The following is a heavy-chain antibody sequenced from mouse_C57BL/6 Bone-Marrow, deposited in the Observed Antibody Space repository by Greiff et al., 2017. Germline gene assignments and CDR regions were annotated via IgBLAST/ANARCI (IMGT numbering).Heavy chain of an antibody. Sequence: VQLQQSGAELVRPGASVKLSCTASGFNIKDDYMHWVKQRPEQGLEWIGWIDPENGDTEYASKFQGKATITADTSSNTAYLQLSSLTSEDTAVYYCLYYYGSSSYSGQGTTLTVSS. V-gene: IGHV14-4*01. D-gene: IGHD1-1*01. CDR2: IDPENGDT. CDR3: LYYYGSSSY. J-gene: IGHJ2*01. CDR1: GFNIKDDY.